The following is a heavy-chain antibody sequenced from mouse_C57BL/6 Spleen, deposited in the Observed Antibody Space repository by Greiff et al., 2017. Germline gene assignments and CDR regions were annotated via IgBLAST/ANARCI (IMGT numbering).Heavy chain of an antibody. Sequence: EVQRVESGPGLVKPSQSLSLTCSVTGYSITSGYYWNWIRQFPGNKLEWMGYISYDGSNNYNPSLKNRISITRDTSKNQFFLKLNSVTTEDTATYYCARDYYGSSSGGLDYWGQGTTLTVSS. V-gene: IGHV3-6*01. CDR3: ARDYYGSSSGGLDY. D-gene: IGHD1-1*01. CDR1: GYSITSGYY. CDR2: ISYDGSN. J-gene: IGHJ2*01.